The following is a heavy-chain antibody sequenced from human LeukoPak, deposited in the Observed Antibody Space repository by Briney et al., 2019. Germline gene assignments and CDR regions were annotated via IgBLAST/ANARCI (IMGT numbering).Heavy chain of an antibody. CDR3: ARGSTVTTEDYYYGMDV. Sequence: PGGSLRLSCAASGFTFSSYAMHWVRQAPGKGLEWVAVISYDGSNKYYADSVKGRFTISRDNSKNTLYLQMISLRAEDTAVYYCARGSTVTTEDYYYGMDVWGQGTTVTVSS. J-gene: IGHJ6*02. CDR1: GFTFSSYA. V-gene: IGHV3-30-3*01. CDR2: ISYDGSNK. D-gene: IGHD4-17*01.